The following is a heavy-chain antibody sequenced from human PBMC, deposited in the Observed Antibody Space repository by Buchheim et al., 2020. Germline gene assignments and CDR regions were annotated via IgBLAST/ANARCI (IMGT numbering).Heavy chain of an antibody. CDR2: IHASGRT. J-gene: IGHJ5*02. V-gene: IGHV4-61*02. D-gene: IGHD5-24*01. CDR1: RGSINSDSYY. CDR3: ASHLRAGYSSA. Sequence: QVQLQESGPGLVKPSQTLSLTCTVSRGSINSDSYYWSWIRQPAGEGLEWIGRIHASGRTNYISSLTSRVTISIDTSRNQFFLRLTSVTAADTAIYYCASHLRAGYSSAWGQGTL.